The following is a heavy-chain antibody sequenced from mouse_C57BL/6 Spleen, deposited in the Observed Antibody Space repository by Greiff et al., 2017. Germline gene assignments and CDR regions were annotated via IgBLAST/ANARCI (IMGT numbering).Heavy chain of an antibody. Sequence: VQLQQPGAELVKPGASVKLSCKASGYTFTSYWMHWVKQRPGQGLEWIGMIHPNSGSTNYNEKFKSKATLTVDKSSSTAYMQLSSLTSEDSAVYYCARDYGSSEGYFDVWGTGTTVTVSS. D-gene: IGHD1-1*01. V-gene: IGHV1-64*01. CDR1: GYTFTSYW. J-gene: IGHJ1*03. CDR2: IHPNSGST. CDR3: ARDYGSSEGYFDV.